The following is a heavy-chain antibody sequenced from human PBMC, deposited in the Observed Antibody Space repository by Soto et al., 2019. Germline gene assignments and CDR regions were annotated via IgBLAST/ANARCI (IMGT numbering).Heavy chain of an antibody. Sequence: PSETLSLPCTVSGGSISGYYWSWIRQPPGKGLEWIGYIYYSGSTNYNPSLKSRVTISVDTSKKKFSLKLSSVTAADTAVDYCARTAHMGPAEKKKFFDYWGQGTMFTIYS. CDR2: IYYSGST. CDR1: GGSISGYY. J-gene: IGHJ4*02. CDR3: ARTAHMGPAEKKKFFDY. D-gene: IGHD2-21*01. V-gene: IGHV4-59*01.